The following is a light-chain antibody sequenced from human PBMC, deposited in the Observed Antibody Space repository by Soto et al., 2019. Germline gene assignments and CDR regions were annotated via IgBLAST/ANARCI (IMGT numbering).Light chain of an antibody. CDR3: SSYTDISTHVV. J-gene: IGLJ2*01. Sequence: QSALTQPASVSGSPGQSITISCTGTSSDVGGYNYVSWYQQHPGKAPQLMIYEVANRPSGLSNRFSGSKSGDTASLTISGLQAEDEAYYYCSSYTDISTHVVFGGGTKLTVL. CDR2: EVA. V-gene: IGLV2-14*01. CDR1: SSDVGGYNY.